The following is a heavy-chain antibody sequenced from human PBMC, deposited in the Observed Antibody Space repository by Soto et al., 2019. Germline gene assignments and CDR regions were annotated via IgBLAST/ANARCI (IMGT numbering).Heavy chain of an antibody. V-gene: IGHV3-23*01. CDR2: ISGSGGST. CDR1: GFTFSSYA. CDR3: AKPGSGGSSRTYYYYMDV. D-gene: IGHD2-15*01. J-gene: IGHJ6*03. Sequence: GGSLRLSCAASGFTFSSYAMSWVRQAPGKGLEWVSAISGSGGSTYYADSVKGRFTISRDNSKNTLYLQMNSLRAEDTAVYYCAKPGSGGSSRTYYYYMDVWGKGTTVTVSS.